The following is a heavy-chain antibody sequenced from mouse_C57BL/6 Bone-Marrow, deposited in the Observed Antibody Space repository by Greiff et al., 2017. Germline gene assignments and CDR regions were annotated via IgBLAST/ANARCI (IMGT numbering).Heavy chain of an antibody. V-gene: IGHV1-55*01. CDR1: GYTFTSYW. CDR2: IYPGSGST. J-gene: IGHJ1*03. CDR3: TRPEFSNYWYFDV. Sequence: QVQLQQPGAELVKPGASVKMSCKASGYTFTSYWITWVKQRPGQGLEWIGDIYPGSGSTNYNEKFKSKATLTVDTSPITAYMQLSSLTSEDSAIYFCTRPEFSNYWYFDVWGTGTTVTVSS. D-gene: IGHD2-5*01.